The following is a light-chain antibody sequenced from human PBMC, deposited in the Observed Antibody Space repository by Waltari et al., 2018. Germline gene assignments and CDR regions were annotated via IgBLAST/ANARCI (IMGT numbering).Light chain of an antibody. CDR1: SSDIGTYDY. Sequence: QSALTQPASVSGSPGQSITISCTGSSSDIGTYDYVSWYQQHPGQVPKLMIYEVSNRPSGVSNRFSGSKSGNTASLTISGLQAEDEADYYCSSYTSSGTVVFGGGTKLTVL. V-gene: IGLV2-14*01. J-gene: IGLJ2*01. CDR3: SSYTSSGTVV. CDR2: EVS.